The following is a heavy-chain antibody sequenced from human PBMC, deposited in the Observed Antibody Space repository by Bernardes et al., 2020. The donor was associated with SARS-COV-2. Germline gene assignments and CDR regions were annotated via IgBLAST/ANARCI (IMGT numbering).Heavy chain of an antibody. Sequence: GGSLRLSCAASGFTFPSYAMTWVRQAPGKGLEWVSIVGTGGGNTYYADSVKGRFTISRDNSRSTLYLQMTSLRAEDTALYYCAMRKSGANPFDSWGQGTLVTVSS. J-gene: IGHJ4*02. D-gene: IGHD2-15*01. CDR1: GFTFPSYA. CDR3: AMRKSGANPFDS. CDR2: VGTGGGNT. V-gene: IGHV3-23*01.